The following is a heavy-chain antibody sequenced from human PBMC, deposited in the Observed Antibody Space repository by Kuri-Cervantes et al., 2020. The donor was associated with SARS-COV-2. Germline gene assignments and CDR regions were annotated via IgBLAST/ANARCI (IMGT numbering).Heavy chain of an antibody. D-gene: IGHD2-2*01. CDR1: GGTFSSYA. V-gene: IGHV1-69*13. CDR3: ARGYCSSTSRHYYYYYMDV. Sequence: SVKVSCKASGGTFSSYAISWVRQAPGQGLEWMGRIIPIFGTANYAQKFQGRVTITADESTSTAYMELSRLRSDDTAVYYWARGYCSSTSRHYYYYYMDVWGKGTTVTVSS. CDR2: IIPIFGTA. J-gene: IGHJ6*03.